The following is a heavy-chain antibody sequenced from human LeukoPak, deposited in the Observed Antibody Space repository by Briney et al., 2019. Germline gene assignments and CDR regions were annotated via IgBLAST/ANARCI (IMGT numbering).Heavy chain of an antibody. CDR1: GGSISSSSYY. Sequence: SETLSLTCTVSGGSISSSSYYWGWIRQPPGKGLEWIGSIYYSGSTNYNPSLKSRVTMSVDTSKNQFTLNLKSVTPEDTAVYYCARNLIPEQLVLNFWGQGTLVTVSS. CDR2: IYYSGST. D-gene: IGHD6-13*01. V-gene: IGHV4-39*06. CDR3: ARNLIPEQLVLNF. J-gene: IGHJ4*02.